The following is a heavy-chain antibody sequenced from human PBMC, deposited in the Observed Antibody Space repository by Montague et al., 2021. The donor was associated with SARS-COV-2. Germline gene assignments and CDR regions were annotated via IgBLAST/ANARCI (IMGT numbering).Heavy chain of an antibody. CDR2: IFYSGDT. D-gene: IGHD5-18*01. J-gene: IGHJ4*02. Sequence: SETLSLTCTVSGGSMNSYYWSWIRQPPGKGLEWIGYIFYSGDTNNNPSLKSRVAISVDPSKNQFSLNVSSVTAADTAVYYCVRHGYGPVFLNDYWGQGTLVTVSS. CDR3: VRHGYGPVFLNDY. V-gene: IGHV4-59*08. CDR1: GGSMNSYY.